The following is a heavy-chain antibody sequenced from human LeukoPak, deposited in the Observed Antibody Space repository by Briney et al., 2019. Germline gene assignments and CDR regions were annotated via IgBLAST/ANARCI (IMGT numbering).Heavy chain of an antibody. V-gene: IGHV6-1*01. D-gene: IGHD6-6*01. J-gene: IGHJ5*02. Sequence: SQTLSLTCAISRDSVSSKNAVWKAFRQAPSRVLEFQPRTYYRSKWYNDYAVYVKSRITINPDTSKNQFSLQLNSVTPEDTAVYYCTRFNSSSKWFDPWGQGTLVTVSS. CDR1: RDSVSSKNAV. CDR3: TRFNSSSKWFDP. CDR2: TYYRSKWYN.